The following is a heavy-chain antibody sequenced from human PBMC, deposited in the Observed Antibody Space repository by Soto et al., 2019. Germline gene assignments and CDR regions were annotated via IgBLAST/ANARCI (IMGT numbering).Heavy chain of an antibody. CDR3: AKVDTAMRPVGMDV. Sequence: PGGSLRLSCAASGFTFSSYWMHWVRQAPGKGLVWVSRINSDGSSTSYADSVKGRFTISRDNAKNTLYLQMNSLRAEDTAVYYCAKVDTAMRPVGMDVWGQGTTVTVSS. CDR1: GFTFSSYW. J-gene: IGHJ6*02. CDR2: INSDGSST. V-gene: IGHV3-74*01. D-gene: IGHD5-18*01.